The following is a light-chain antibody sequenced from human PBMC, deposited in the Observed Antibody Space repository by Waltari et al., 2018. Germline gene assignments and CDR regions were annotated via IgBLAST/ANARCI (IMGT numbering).Light chain of an antibody. J-gene: IGKJ5*01. CDR2: DAS. V-gene: IGKV1-33*01. CDR3: QQHYSLPIT. CDR1: QGINNF. Sequence: DIQMTQSHSSLSASVGDRVTITCQASQGINNFLNWYQQRPGKAHDLLIYDASNLETGVPSRFSGSGSGTDFTFTISSVQPEDIATYYCQQHYSLPITFGQGTRLEIK.